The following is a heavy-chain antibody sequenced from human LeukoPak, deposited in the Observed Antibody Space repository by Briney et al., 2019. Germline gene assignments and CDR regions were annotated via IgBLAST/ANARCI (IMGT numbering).Heavy chain of an antibody. Sequence: ASVRVSCKTSGYTFSDNYIYWVRQGPGQGLEWMGWINPNSGDTNYAQKFQGRVTMTRDTSISTAYMDLSSLISDDTAVYYCARGGSSSGSYYYGVDAWGQGTTVTVSS. V-gene: IGHV1-2*02. CDR3: ARGGSSSGSYYYGVDA. D-gene: IGHD3-10*01. CDR1: GYTFSDNY. CDR2: INPNSGDT. J-gene: IGHJ6*02.